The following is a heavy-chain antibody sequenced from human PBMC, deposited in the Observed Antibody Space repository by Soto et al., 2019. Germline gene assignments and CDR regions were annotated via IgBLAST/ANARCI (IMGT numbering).Heavy chain of an antibody. J-gene: IGHJ4*02. CDR3: AKIAVAGRNKYNDY. D-gene: IGHD6-19*01. V-gene: IGHV3-23*01. Sequence: GGSLRLSCASSGFTFSSYAMSWVRQAPGKGLEWVSAISGSGGSTYYADSVKGRLTISRDNSKNTLYLQMNSLRAEDTAVYYCAKIAVAGRNKYNDYWGQGTLVTVSS. CDR1: GFTFSSYA. CDR2: ISGSGGST.